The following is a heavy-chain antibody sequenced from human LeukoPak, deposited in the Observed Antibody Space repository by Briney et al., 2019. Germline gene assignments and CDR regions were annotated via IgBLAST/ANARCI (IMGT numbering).Heavy chain of an antibody. CDR1: GFTFSSYS. CDR2: ISSSSSYI. CDR3: ARGLATVTTGYWFDP. Sequence: GGSLRLSCAASGFTFSSYSMNWVRQAPGKGLEWVSSISSSSSYIYYADSVKGRFTISRDNAKNSLYLQMNSLRAEDTAVHYCARGLATVTTGYWFDPWGQGTLVTVSS. D-gene: IGHD4-17*01. V-gene: IGHV3-21*01. J-gene: IGHJ5*02.